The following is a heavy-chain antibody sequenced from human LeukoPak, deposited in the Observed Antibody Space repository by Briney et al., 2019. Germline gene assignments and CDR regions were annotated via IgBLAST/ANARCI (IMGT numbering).Heavy chain of an antibody. Sequence: PGGSLRLSCAASGFTFDDYAMHWVRPAPGESLGWVSGIIWNRGSIGYADSVKGRFTISRDNAKNSLYLQMNSLRAEDMALYYCAKDVMATIERGGDQFDYWGQGTLVTVSS. CDR1: GFTFDDYA. D-gene: IGHD5-24*01. CDR3: AKDVMATIERGGDQFDY. CDR2: IIWNRGSI. V-gene: IGHV3-9*03. J-gene: IGHJ4*02.